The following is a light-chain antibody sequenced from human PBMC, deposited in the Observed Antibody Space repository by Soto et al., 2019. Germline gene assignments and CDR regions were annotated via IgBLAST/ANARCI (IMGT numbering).Light chain of an antibody. Sequence: QSVLTQPPSASGTPGQRVTISCSGSSSNIGSNYVYWYQQLTGTAPKLLIYRNNQRPSGVPDRFSGSKSGTSASLAISGLRSEAEADYYCAAWDDSLSALYVFGTGTKLTVL. CDR2: RNN. V-gene: IGLV1-47*01. J-gene: IGLJ1*01. CDR3: AAWDDSLSALYV. CDR1: SSNIGSNY.